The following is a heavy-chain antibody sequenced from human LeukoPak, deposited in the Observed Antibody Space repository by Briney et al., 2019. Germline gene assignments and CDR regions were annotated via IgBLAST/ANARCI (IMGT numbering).Heavy chain of an antibody. CDR1: GYTFTGYY. V-gene: IGHV1-2*02. CDR2: INPNSGGT. J-gene: IGHJ4*02. Sequence: ASVKVSCKASGYTFTGYYMHWVRQAPGQGLEWMGWINPNSGGTNYAQKFQGRVTMTRDTSISTAYMELSRLRSDDTAVYYCARDGYCSGGSCYPFDYRGQGTLVTVSS. CDR3: ARDGYCSGGSCYPFDY. D-gene: IGHD2-15*01.